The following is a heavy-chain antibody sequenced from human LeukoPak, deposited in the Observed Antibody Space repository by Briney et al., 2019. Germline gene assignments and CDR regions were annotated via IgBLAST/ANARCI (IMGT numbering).Heavy chain of an antibody. CDR2: IYYSGST. D-gene: IGHD4-17*01. J-gene: IGHJ5*02. V-gene: IGHV4-59*01. CDR1: GGSISSYY. CDR3: ARVPDYGDYVRWSDP. Sequence: PSETLSLTCTVSGGSISSYYWSWIRQPPGKGLEWIGYIYYSGSTNYNPSLKSRVTISVDTSKNQFSLKLSSVTAADTAVYYCARVPDYGDYVRWSDPWGQGTLVTVSS.